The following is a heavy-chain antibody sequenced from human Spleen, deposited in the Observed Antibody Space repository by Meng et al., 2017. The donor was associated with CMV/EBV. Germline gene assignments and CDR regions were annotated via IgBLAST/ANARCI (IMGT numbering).Heavy chain of an antibody. D-gene: IGHD3-3*01. CDR2: ISFSAGST. J-gene: IGHJ4*02. CDR3: AKGATPWSGYYVFDY. Sequence: GGSLRLSCTASGFTFSSYAMTWVRQAPGKGLEWVSSISFSAGSTYYADSVNGRFTISRDNSENTGYLQMNSLRTEDTAVYYCAKGATPWSGYYVFDYRGQGTLVTVSS. V-gene: IGHV3-23*01. CDR1: GFTFSSYA.